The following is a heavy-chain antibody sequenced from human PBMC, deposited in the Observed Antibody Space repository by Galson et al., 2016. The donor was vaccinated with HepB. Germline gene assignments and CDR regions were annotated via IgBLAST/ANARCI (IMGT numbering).Heavy chain of an antibody. J-gene: IGHJ6*02. V-gene: IGHV3-7*01. CDR1: GLTLTSDW. CDR2: IKKDGIEG. D-gene: IGHD2-2*01. Sequence: SLRLSCAASGLTLTSDWMSWVRQAPGKELEWVACIKKDGIEGYHADSVMGRFTISRDNSKNTLYLQMNSLRTEDTAVYYCARDGLYCGSTSCYLDVWGQGTTVTVSS. CDR3: ARDGLYCGSTSCYLDV.